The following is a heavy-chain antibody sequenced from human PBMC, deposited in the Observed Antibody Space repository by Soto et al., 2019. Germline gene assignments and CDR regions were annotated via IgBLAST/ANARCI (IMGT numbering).Heavy chain of an antibody. V-gene: IGHV4-28*01. D-gene: IGHD2-15*01. J-gene: IGHJ5*02. CDR2: IYYSGST. CDR3: ARGGTDIVDRRADWFDP. Sequence: SSETLSLTCAVSGYSISSSNWWGWIRQPPGKGLEWIGYIYYSGSTYYNPSLKSRVTMSVDTSKNQFSLKLSSVTAADTAVYYCARGGTDIVDRRADWFDPWGQGTLVTVSS. CDR1: GYSISSSNW.